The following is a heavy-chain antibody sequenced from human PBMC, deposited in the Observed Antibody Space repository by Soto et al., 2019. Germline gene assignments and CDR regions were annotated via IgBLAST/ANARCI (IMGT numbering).Heavy chain of an antibody. CDR2: ISSTTNYI. CDR3: ARESEDLTSNFDY. V-gene: IGHV3-21*06. J-gene: IGHJ4*02. Sequence: VGSLRLSCAASGFTFTRYSMNWVRQAPGKGLEWVSSISSTTNYIYYGDSMKGRFTISRDNAKNSLYLEMNSLRAEDTAVYYCARESEDLTSNFDYWGQGTLVTV. CDR1: GFTFTRYS.